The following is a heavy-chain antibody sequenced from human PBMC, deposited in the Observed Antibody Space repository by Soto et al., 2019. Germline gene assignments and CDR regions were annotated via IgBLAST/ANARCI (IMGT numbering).Heavy chain of an antibody. Sequence: ASVKVSCKASGYSFSFYGINWVRQAPGQGLEWMGWMNPNSGNTDYAQKFQGRVTMTRNTSISTAYMELSSLRSEDTAVYYCARRGLSSSSTFRYYYYGMDVWGQGTTVTVPS. CDR1: GYSFSFYG. CDR3: ARRGLSSSSTFRYYYYGMDV. CDR2: MNPNSGNT. J-gene: IGHJ6*02. V-gene: IGHV1-8*01. D-gene: IGHD6-6*01.